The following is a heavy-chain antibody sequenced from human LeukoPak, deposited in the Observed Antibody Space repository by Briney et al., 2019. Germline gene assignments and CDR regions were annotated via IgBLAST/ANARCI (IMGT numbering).Heavy chain of an antibody. Sequence: GGSLRLSCAASGFTFSSYSMNWVRQAPGKGLEWGSYISGSSSTIYYADSVKGRFTISRDNGKNSLYLQMNSLRAEDTAVYYCARGSTYYDSSGQVPFDYWGQGTLVTVSS. CDR1: GFTFSSYS. V-gene: IGHV3-48*01. CDR3: ARGSTYYDSSGQVPFDY. J-gene: IGHJ4*02. D-gene: IGHD3-22*01. CDR2: ISGSSSTI.